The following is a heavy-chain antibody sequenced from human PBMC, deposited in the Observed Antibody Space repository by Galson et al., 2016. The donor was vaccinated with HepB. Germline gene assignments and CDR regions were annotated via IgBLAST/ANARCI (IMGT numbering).Heavy chain of an antibody. CDR3: ARGPHEYTDLLDAFDV. CDR2: INPGYGDT. J-gene: IGHJ3*01. D-gene: IGHD2/OR15-2a*01. V-gene: IGHV1-3*01. CDR1: GYAFTAYT. Sequence: SVKVSCKASGYAFTAYTLHWVRQAPGQRLEWMGWINPGYGDTKYSQNFQGRVTCTRDTSASTVYMELSSLRSEDTALYYCARGPHEYTDLLDAFDVWGHGTIVTVSS.